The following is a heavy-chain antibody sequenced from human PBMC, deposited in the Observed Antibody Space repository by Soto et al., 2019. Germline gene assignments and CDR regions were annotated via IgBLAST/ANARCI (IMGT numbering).Heavy chain of an antibody. V-gene: IGHV5-51*01. CDR1: GYSFTSYW. Sequence: GESLKISCKGSGYSFTSYWIDWVRQMPGKGLEWMGIIYPGDSDTRYSPSFQGQVTISADKSISTAYLQWSSLKASDTAMYYCARLEEDTAMIKSEGYYYGMDVWGQGTTVTVSS. CDR2: IYPGDSDT. CDR3: ARLEEDTAMIKSEGYYYGMDV. J-gene: IGHJ6*02. D-gene: IGHD5-18*01.